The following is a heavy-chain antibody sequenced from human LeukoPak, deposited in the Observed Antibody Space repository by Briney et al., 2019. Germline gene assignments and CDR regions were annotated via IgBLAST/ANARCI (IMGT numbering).Heavy chain of an antibody. CDR1: GFTFSNYW. J-gene: IGHJ4*02. CDR2: INQDSSEE. Sequence: GGSLRLSCAASGFTFSNYWMSWVRQAPGKGLEWVANINQDSSEEYYVDSVKGRFTISRDNAKNSLYLQMNSLRAEDTAVYYCAGFIAAPYYFDYWGRGTLVTVSS. CDR3: AGFIAAPYYFDY. V-gene: IGHV3-7*01. D-gene: IGHD6-13*01.